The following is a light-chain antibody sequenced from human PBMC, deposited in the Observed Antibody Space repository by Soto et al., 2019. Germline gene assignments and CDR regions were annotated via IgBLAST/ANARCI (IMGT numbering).Light chain of an antibody. CDR2: KAS. J-gene: IGKJ1*01. Sequence: DIQMTQSPSTLSASVGDRVTITCRASQSISTWLAWYQQEPGKAPKLLIHKASSFQSGVPSRFSGSGSGTDFTLTISSLHPDDFATYYCQQYNSYSPTFGRGPSVEIK. V-gene: IGKV1-5*03. CDR1: QSISTW. CDR3: QQYNSYSPT.